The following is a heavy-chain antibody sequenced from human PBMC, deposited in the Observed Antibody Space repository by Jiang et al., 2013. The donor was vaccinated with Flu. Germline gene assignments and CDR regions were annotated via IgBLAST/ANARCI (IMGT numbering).Heavy chain of an antibody. CDR3: ARRSPTDY. CDR2: INPNTGNP. J-gene: IGHJ1*01. V-gene: IGHV7-4-1*02. D-gene: IGHD4-17*01. CDR1: GYSFTTYS. Sequence: GREVKRPGSSVKVSCKTSGYSFTTYSINWVRQAPGQGLQWMGWINPNTGNPIYAQGFTGRFVFSLDTSVNTAYLQINNLEAEDTAVYYCARRSPTDYWGQGTL.